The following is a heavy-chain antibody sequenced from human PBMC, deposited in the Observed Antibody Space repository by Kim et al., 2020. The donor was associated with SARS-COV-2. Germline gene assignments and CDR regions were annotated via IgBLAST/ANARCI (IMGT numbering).Heavy chain of an antibody. D-gene: IGHD2-21*02. V-gene: IGHV4-39*01. CDR3: VRQYCGGDCYHYYYYYGMDV. Sequence: SETLSLTCTVSGGSVSSSGYYWGWIRQPPGKGLEWIGSIYYSGSTYNNPSLKSRLTISVDRSKNQFSLKLSSVTAADTAVYYCVRQYCGGDCYHYYYYYGMDVWGQGTTVTVSS. CDR1: GGSVSSSGYY. CDR2: IYYSGST. J-gene: IGHJ6*02.